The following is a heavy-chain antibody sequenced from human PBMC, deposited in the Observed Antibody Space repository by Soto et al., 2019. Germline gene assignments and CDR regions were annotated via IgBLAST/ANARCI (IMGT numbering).Heavy chain of an antibody. CDR2: IYYSGAT. Sequence: NPSETLSLTCAVSGGSISSTTYYWAWIRQPPGKGLEWVATIYYSGATYYNPSLKSRLTISVDTSKNQFSLRLSSVTAADTAMYYCARYYDTSNRPYFHHWGQDTRVTVSS. CDR3: ARYYDTSNRPYFHH. CDR1: GGSISSTTYY. J-gene: IGHJ1*01. V-gene: IGHV4-39*01. D-gene: IGHD3-22*01.